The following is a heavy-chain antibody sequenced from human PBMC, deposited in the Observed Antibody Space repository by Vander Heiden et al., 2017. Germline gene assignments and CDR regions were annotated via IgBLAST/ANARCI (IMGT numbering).Heavy chain of an antibody. J-gene: IGHJ1*01. D-gene: IGHD2-21*02. Sequence: EVQLVESGGGLVPPGGSLTLSCAASGFTFSGSALQAVRQASGEGLEWVGRVRNKGNNYATAYAASVKGRFTISRDDSKNTAYLQMKSLKTEDTAVYYCTSGDRVAFCGDDCYFQHWGQGTLVTVSS. V-gene: IGHV3-73*02. CDR2: VRNKGNNYAT. CDR3: TSGDRVAFCGDDCYFQH. CDR1: GFTFSGSA.